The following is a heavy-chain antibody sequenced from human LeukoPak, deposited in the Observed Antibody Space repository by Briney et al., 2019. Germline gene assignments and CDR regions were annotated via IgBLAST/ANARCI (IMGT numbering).Heavy chain of an antibody. V-gene: IGHV4-39*07. D-gene: IGHD3-22*01. CDR2: INHSGST. CDR1: GGSISSGDYY. Sequence: PSETLSLTCTVSGGSISSGDYYWSWIRQPPGKGLEWIGEINHSGSTNYNPSLKSRVTISVDTSKNQFSLKLSSVTAADTAVYYCAAVRGYLNKYIDYWGRGTLVTVSS. J-gene: IGHJ4*02. CDR3: AAVRGYLNKYIDY.